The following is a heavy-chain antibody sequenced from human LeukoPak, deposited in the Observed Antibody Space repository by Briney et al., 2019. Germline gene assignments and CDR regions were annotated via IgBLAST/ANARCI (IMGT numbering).Heavy chain of an antibody. V-gene: IGHV3-30*02. J-gene: IGHJ3*02. CDR1: GFTFSSYG. CDR2: IRYDGSNK. CDR3: AKDLRITYAFDI. Sequence: GGSLRLSCAASGFTFSSYGMHWVRQAPGKGLEWVAFIRYDGSNKYYADSVKGRFTISRDNSKNTLYLQMNSLRAEDTAVYYCAKDLRITYAFDIWGQGTMVTVSS. D-gene: IGHD3-16*01.